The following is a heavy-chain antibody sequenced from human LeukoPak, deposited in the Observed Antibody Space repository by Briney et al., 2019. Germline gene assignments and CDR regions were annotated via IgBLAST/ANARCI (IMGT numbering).Heavy chain of an antibody. Sequence: SETLSLTCTVSGGSISSYYWSWIRQPAGKGLEWIGRIYTSGSTNYSPSLKSRVTMSVDTSKNQFSLKLSSVTAADTAVYYCARDRTPTVAATRYNWFDPWGQGTLVTVSS. D-gene: IGHD2-15*01. J-gene: IGHJ5*02. CDR1: GGSISSYY. CDR2: IYTSGST. CDR3: ARDRTPTVAATRYNWFDP. V-gene: IGHV4-4*07.